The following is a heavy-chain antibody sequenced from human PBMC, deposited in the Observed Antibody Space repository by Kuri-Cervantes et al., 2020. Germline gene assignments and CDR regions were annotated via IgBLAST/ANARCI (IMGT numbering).Heavy chain of an antibody. J-gene: IGHJ6*02. CDR3: ATGYSNGMDV. V-gene: IGHV3-48*04. D-gene: IGHD1-1*01. Sequence: GESLKISCAASGSTFSSYSMNWVRQAPGKGLEWVSYISSSGSTIYYADSVKGRFTISRDNAKNSLYLQMNSLRAEDTAVYYCATGYSNGMDVWGQGTTVTVSS. CDR1: GSTFSSYS. CDR2: ISSSGSTI.